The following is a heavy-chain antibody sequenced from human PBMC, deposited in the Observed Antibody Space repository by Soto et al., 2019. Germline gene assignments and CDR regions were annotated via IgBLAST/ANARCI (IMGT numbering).Heavy chain of an antibody. CDR3: AAGHSGYYYDYYYYGMDV. V-gene: IGHV1-58*01. Sequence: GASVKVSCKASGFTFTNSAVQWLRQARGQRLEWIGWIVVGSSNTNYAQKFQERVTITRDMSTSTAYMELGSLRSEDTAVYYCAAGHSGYYYDYYYYGMDVWGQGTTVTVSS. CDR2: IVVGSSNT. CDR1: GFTFTNSA. D-gene: IGHD1-26*01. J-gene: IGHJ6*02.